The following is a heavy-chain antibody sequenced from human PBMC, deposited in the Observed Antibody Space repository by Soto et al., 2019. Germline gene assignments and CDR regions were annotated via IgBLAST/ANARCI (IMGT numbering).Heavy chain of an antibody. CDR3: ATPEPGLTDVFDNMDF. D-gene: IGHD3-9*01. J-gene: IGHJ6*02. CDR2: IQRKEIGRVT. CDR1: GFTFTDAW. V-gene: IGHV3-15*01. Sequence: GGSLRLSCAGSGFTFTDAWINWVRQLPGKGLGWVGRIQRKEIGRVTQYAAPEKDRVTISRDDAENTAYLQLDSLESEDTAVYYCATPEPGLTDVFDNMDFWGQGTTVTVSS.